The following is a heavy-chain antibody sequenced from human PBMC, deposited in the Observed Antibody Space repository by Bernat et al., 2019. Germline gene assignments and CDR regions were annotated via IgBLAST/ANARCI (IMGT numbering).Heavy chain of an antibody. V-gene: IGHV1-24*01. D-gene: IGHD3-10*01. Sequence: QVQLVQSGAEVKKPGASVKVSCKVSGYTLTELSMHWVRQAPGKGLEWMGGFDPEDGETIYAQKFQGRVTMTEDTSTDTAYMELSSLRSEDTAVYYYATVSRYYYGSGSYFFDYWGQGTLVTVSS. J-gene: IGHJ4*02. CDR2: FDPEDGET. CDR1: GYTLTELS. CDR3: ATVSRYYYGSGSYFFDY.